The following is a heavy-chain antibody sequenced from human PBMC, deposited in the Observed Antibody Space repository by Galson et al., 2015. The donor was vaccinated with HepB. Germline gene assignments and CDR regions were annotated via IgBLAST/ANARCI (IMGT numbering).Heavy chain of an antibody. Sequence: SLRLSCAASGFTASSNYMYWVRQAPGKGLEWVSLIYRSGGTLYADSVKGRFTISRENSKNTVYLQMNSLRAEDTAVYYCARRTGEGDDAFDFWGQGTMVTVSS. J-gene: IGHJ3*01. CDR1: GFTASSNY. CDR3: ARRTGEGDDAFDF. CDR2: IYRSGGT. D-gene: IGHD7-27*01. V-gene: IGHV3-66*04.